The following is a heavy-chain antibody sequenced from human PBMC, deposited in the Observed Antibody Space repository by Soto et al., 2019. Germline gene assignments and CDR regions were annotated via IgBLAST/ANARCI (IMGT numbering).Heavy chain of an antibody. CDR3: VKSPATEDYYYYGMDV. V-gene: IGHV3-64D*08. CDR2: ISSNGGST. Sequence: GGSLRLSCSASGFTFSSYAMHWVRQAPGKGLEYVSAISSNGGSTYYADSVKGRFTISRDNSKNTLYLQMSSLRAEDTAVYYCVKSPATEDYYYYGMDVWGQGTTVTVSS. J-gene: IGHJ6*02. D-gene: IGHD2-2*01. CDR1: GFTFSSYA.